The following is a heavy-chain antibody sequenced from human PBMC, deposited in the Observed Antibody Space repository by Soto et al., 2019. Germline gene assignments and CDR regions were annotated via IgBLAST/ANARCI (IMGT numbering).Heavy chain of an antibody. CDR1: GVTFSTYV. D-gene: IGHD2-21*01. Sequence: GESLKISCAASGVTFSTYVMNWVHQAPGQGLEWVSSILGGGASTYYADSVRGRFTISRDKSNNQFSLNLKSLTAADTAVYYCATLPPRIVVTILPIPSWGQGTQVTVSS. V-gene: IGHV3-23*01. CDR2: ILGGGAST. J-gene: IGHJ4*02. CDR3: ATLPPRIVVTILPIPS.